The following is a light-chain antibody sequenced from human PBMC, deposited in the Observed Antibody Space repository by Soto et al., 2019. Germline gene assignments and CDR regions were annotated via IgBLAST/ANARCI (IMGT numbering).Light chain of an antibody. CDR3: QQYGTSPWT. Sequence: DIQMTQSPSSLSAAVGDRVTFTCQASQDIYKYLNWYQQKPGKAPKLLIYDASNLERGVPSRFSGSGSGTDFTLTINGLEPEDFAMYFCQQYGTSPWTFGQGTKVEIK. V-gene: IGKV1-33*01. CDR2: DAS. J-gene: IGKJ1*01. CDR1: QDIYKY.